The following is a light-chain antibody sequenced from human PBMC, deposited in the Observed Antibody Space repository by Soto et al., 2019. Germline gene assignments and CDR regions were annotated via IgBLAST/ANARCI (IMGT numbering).Light chain of an antibody. J-gene: IGKJ4*01. CDR3: HQRSDWSLT. CDR2: DAS. CDR1: QTISNF. V-gene: IGKV3-11*01. Sequence: EIVLTQSPATLSLSPGERATLSCRASQTISNFLSWYQQKPGQAPRLLIYDASNRATDIPARFSGSGSGTDFTLTISSLEPEDFAIYYCHQRSDWSLTFGGGTEVEIK.